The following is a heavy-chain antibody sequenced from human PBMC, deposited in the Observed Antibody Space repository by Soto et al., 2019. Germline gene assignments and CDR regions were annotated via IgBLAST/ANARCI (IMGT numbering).Heavy chain of an antibody. V-gene: IGHV1-18*01. CDR2: ISASSGGT. Sequence: ASVKVSCKTSGYTFSNYGIAWVRQAPGQGLEWMGLISASSGGTNYAQKFQGRVTMTTDTSTSTVYMELSSLRAGDTAVYYCVRDPAGHGMDVWGQGTTVTVS. D-gene: IGHD3-10*01. J-gene: IGHJ6*02. CDR3: VRDPAGHGMDV. CDR1: GYTFSNYG.